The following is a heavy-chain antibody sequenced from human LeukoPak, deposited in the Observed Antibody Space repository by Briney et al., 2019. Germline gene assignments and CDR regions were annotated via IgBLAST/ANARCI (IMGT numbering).Heavy chain of an antibody. Sequence: PSQTLSLTCTVSGGSISSSSYYWGWIRQPPGKGLEWIGSIYYSGSTYYNPSLKSRVTISVDTSKSQFSLKLSSVTAADTAVYYCARDPTTVTKGLDIWGQGTMVTVSS. CDR2: IYYSGST. J-gene: IGHJ3*02. D-gene: IGHD4-17*01. CDR3: ARDPTTVTKGLDI. V-gene: IGHV4-39*02. CDR1: GGSISSSSYY.